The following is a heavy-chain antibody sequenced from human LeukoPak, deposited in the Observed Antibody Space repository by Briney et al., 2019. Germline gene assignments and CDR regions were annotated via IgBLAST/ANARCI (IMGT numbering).Heavy chain of an antibody. D-gene: IGHD1-26*01. Sequence: PGGSLRLSCAASGFTFSDYYMSWIRQAPGKGLEWVSYISSSGSTIYYADSVKGRFTISRDNAKNSLYLQMNSLRAEDTAVYYCARLAEGDIWSGSYPSFDPWGQGTLVTVSS. J-gene: IGHJ5*02. CDR2: ISSSGSTI. CDR1: GFTFSDYY. CDR3: ARLAEGDIWSGSYPSFDP. V-gene: IGHV3-11*01.